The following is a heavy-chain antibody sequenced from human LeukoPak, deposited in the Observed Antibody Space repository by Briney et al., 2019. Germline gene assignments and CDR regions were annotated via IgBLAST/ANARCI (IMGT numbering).Heavy chain of an antibody. V-gene: IGHV1-69-2*01. CDR3: ATGPRSDGSLDY. J-gene: IGHJ4*02. CDR2: VDPEDGET. Sequence: RASVKVSCKVSGYTFTDYYMRWVQQAPGKALEWMGLVDPEDGETIYAEKFQGRVTITADTSTDTAYMESSNLRSEDTAVYYCATGPRSDGSLDYWGQGTLVTVSS. CDR1: GYTFTDYY. D-gene: IGHD1-26*01.